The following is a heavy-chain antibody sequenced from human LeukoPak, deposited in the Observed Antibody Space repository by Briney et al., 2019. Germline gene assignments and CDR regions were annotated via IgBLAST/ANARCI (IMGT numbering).Heavy chain of an antibody. Sequence: GGSLRLSCAASGFTFSSYAMSWVRQAPGKGLEWVSAISGSGDSTYYADSVKGRFTISSDNSKNTLYLQMNSLRAEDTAVYYCAKESYCSSTDCYTFFDYWGQGTLVTVSS. CDR2: ISGSGDST. D-gene: IGHD2-2*02. CDR3: AKESYCSSTDCYTFFDY. J-gene: IGHJ4*02. CDR1: GFTFSSYA. V-gene: IGHV3-23*01.